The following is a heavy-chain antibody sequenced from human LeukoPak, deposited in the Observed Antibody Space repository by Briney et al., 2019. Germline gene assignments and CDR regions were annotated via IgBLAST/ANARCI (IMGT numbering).Heavy chain of an antibody. V-gene: IGHV4-34*01. D-gene: IGHD5-18*01. CDR2: INHSGST. CDR1: GGSFSGYY. Sequence: PSETLSLTCAVYGGSFSGYYWSWIRQPPGKGLEWIGEINHSGSTNYNPSLKSRVTISVDTPKNQFSLKLSSVTAADTAVYYCARVGRRGYRVNNWFDPWGQGTLVTVSS. CDR3: ARVGRRGYRVNNWFDP. J-gene: IGHJ5*02.